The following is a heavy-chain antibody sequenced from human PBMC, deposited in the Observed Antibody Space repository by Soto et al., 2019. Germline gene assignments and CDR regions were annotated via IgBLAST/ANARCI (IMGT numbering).Heavy chain of an antibody. D-gene: IGHD3-22*01. Sequence: SETMSLTCTVSACSISSYYWTWIRQPPGKGLEWIGYVYYTGTTTYSPSLKSRVTISVDTSMNQISLKLSSVTAADTAFYYCARLGGYYQSLDTWGQGTLVTVSS. CDR2: VYYTGTT. CDR1: ACSISSYY. CDR3: ARLGGYYQSLDT. V-gene: IGHV4-59*08. J-gene: IGHJ5*02.